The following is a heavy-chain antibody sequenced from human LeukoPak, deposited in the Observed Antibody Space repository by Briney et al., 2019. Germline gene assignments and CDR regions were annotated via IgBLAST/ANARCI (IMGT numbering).Heavy chain of an antibody. V-gene: IGHV1-69*01. CDR1: GGTFSSYA. D-gene: IGHD2-2*01. J-gene: IGHJ6*02. CDR2: IIPIFGTA. Sequence: GASVTVSCKASGGTFSSYAISWVRQAPGQGLEWMGGIIPIFGTANYAQKFQGRVTITADESTSTAYMELSSLRSEDTAVYYCARGPPAPATFLPNYGMDVWGQGTTVTVSS. CDR3: ARGPPAPATFLPNYGMDV.